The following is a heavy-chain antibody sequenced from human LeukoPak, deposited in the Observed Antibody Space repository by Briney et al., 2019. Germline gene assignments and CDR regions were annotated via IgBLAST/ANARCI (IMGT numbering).Heavy chain of an antibody. V-gene: IGHV3-48*01. J-gene: IGHJ3*02. CDR2: ISSTGGTI. CDR3: ARGYSRAAFDI. CDR1: GFTFSNYL. D-gene: IGHD2-15*01. Sequence: GGSLRLCCAASGFTFSNYLMNWVRQAPGKGLEWVSFISSTGGTIYYADSVKGRFTVSRDNAKNSLLLQMNSLRAEDTALYYCARGYSRAAFDIWGQGTMVTVSS.